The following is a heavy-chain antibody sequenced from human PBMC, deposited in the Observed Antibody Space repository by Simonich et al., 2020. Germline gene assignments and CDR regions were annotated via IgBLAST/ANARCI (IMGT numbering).Heavy chain of an antibody. J-gene: IGHJ4*02. D-gene: IGHD3-10*01. CDR1: GFTFSSYW. Sequence: EVQLVESGGGLVQPGGSLRLSCAASGFTFSSYWMSWVGQAPGKGLEWVANIKKDGSEKYYVNSVKGRLTISRDNAKNSLYLQMNSLRAEDTAVYYCARDREVYGSGSYYNYWGQGTLVTVSS. CDR2: IKKDGSEK. V-gene: IGHV3-7*01. CDR3: ARDREVYGSGSYYNY.